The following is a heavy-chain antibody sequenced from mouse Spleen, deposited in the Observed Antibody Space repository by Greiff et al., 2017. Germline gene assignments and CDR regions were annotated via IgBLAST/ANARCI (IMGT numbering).Heavy chain of an antibody. J-gene: IGHJ1*01. CDR3: ARRYGNPYWYFDF. V-gene: IGHV1-85*01. D-gene: IGHD2-1*01. Sequence: VQLQQSGPELVKPGASVKLSCKASGYTFTSYDINWVKQRPGQGLEWIGWIDPSDGGTKYNEKFKGKATLTVDTSSSTAYMELHSLTSEDSAVYFCARRYGNPYWYFDFWGAGTTVTVSS. CDR1: GYTFTSYD. CDR2: IDPSDGGT.